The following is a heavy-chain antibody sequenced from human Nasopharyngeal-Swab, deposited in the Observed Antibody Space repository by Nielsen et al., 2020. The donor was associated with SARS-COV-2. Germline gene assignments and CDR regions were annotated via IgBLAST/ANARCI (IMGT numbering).Heavy chain of an antibody. J-gene: IGHJ6*03. V-gene: IGHV6-1*01. CDR3: ARARGAYGDYYYYYYTDV. CDR2: TYYRSKWYN. Sequence: LRLSCAISGDGVSSSSAAWNWIRQSPSRGLEWLGRTYYRSKWYNDYAVSVKSRITINPDTSKNQFSLHLNSVTPEDTAVYYCARARGAYGDYYYYYYTDVWGKGTTVTVSS. D-gene: IGHD4-17*01. CDR1: GDGVSSSSAA.